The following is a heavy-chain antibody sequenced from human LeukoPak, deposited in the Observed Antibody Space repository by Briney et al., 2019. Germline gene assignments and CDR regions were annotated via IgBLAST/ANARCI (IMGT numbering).Heavy chain of an antibody. CDR2: IRYDGGNK. CDR1: GFTFSSYG. D-gene: IGHD1-26*01. J-gene: IGHJ4*02. V-gene: IGHV3-30*02. CDR3: ARAGSGSWSFDY. Sequence: GGSLRLSCAASGFTFSSYGMRWVRQAPGKGLNWVAFIRYDGGNKYYEDSVKGRFTISRDNSKNTLYLQMNSLRAEDTAVYYCARAGSGSWSFDYWGQGTLVTVSS.